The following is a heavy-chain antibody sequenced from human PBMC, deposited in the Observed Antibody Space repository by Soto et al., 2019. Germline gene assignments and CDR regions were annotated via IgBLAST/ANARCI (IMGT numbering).Heavy chain of an antibody. V-gene: IGHV4-59*01. Sequence: PSETLSLTCTVSDGSISSYYLSWTRQPPRKGLEWIGYIYYSGSTNYNPSLKSRVTISVDTSKNQFSLKLSSVTAADTAVYYCARDYYDFWSGTPGDFDIWGQGTMVTVSS. J-gene: IGHJ3*02. D-gene: IGHD3-3*01. CDR1: DGSISSYY. CDR2: IYYSGST. CDR3: ARDYYDFWSGTPGDFDI.